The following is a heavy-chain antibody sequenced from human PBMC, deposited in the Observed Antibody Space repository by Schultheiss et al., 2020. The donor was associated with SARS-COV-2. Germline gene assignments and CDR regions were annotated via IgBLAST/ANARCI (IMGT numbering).Heavy chain of an antibody. Sequence: GSLRLSCAVYGGSFSDYYWNWIRQAPGKGLEWIGEINHSGGTNYNPSLESRVSISVDTSKNQFSLKVSSVTAADTAVYYCARGGAARQPPPVWGQGTLVTVSS. J-gene: IGHJ4*02. CDR3: ARGGAARQPPPV. CDR2: INHSGGT. D-gene: IGHD6-6*01. V-gene: IGHV4-34*01. CDR1: GGSFSDYY.